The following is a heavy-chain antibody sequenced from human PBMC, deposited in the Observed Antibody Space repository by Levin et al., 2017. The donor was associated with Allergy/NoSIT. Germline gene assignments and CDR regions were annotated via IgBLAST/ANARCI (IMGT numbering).Heavy chain of an antibody. CDR2: TRNKANSYTT. V-gene: IGHV3-72*01. D-gene: IGHD1-14*01. CDR1: GFTFSDHY. Sequence: GGSLRLSCAASGFTFSDHYMDWVRQAPGKGLEWVGRTRNKANSYTTEYAASVKGRFTISRDDSKNSLYLQMNSLKIEDTAVYYCARVPGTGTTWAISYLDVWGKGTTVTVSS. CDR3: ARVPGTGTTWAISYLDV. J-gene: IGHJ6*03.